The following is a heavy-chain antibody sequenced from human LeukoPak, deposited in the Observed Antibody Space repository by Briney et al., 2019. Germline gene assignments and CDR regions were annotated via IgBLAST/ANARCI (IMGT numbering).Heavy chain of an antibody. D-gene: IGHD6-13*01. CDR2: INPSGGST. V-gene: IGHV1-46*01. CDR3: ARDSSNWSFDY. J-gene: IGHJ4*02. Sequence: GSVKVSFKASGYTFSRHYIHWVGHAPGQGVEWMGIINPSGGSTSYAQKFQGRVTMTRDTSTSTVYMELSSLRSEDTAVYYCARDSSNWSFDYWGQGTLVTVSS. CDR1: GYTFSRHY.